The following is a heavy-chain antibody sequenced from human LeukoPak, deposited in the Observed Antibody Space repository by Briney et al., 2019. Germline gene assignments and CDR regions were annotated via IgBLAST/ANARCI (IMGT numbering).Heavy chain of an antibody. CDR2: IYPGDSDT. CDR3: AALDY. V-gene: IGHV5-51*01. Sequence: GEPLKISCKGSGYSFTSYWIGWVRQMPGKGLECLRLIYPGDSDTRYSPSFHGKVTISADKSISTAYLQWSSLKALDTAMYYCAALDYRGQGTLVTVSS. CDR1: GYSFTSYW. J-gene: IGHJ4*02.